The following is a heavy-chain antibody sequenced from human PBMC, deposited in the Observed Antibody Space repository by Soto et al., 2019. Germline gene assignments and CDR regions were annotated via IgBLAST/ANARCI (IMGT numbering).Heavy chain of an antibody. Sequence: GVLRLSCAASGFPFSKAWMSWVRQAPGKGLEWVGRIKSETDGGTTDYAASVKGRFTTSRDDSKNMLYLQMNSLKTEDTAVYYCSILGYCTGDDCQSFYHWGQGTLVTVSS. CDR3: SILGYCTGDDCQSFYH. V-gene: IGHV3-15*01. J-gene: IGHJ4*02. D-gene: IGHD2-8*02. CDR2: IKSETDGGTT. CDR1: GFPFSKAW.